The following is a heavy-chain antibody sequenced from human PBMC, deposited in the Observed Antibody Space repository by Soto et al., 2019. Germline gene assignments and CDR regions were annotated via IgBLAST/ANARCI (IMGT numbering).Heavy chain of an antibody. CDR2: ISYDGSNK. CDR3: AREPNDYGDDGYFHH. J-gene: IGHJ1*01. CDR1: GFTFSSYA. D-gene: IGHD4-17*01. Sequence: QVQLVESGGGVVQPGRSLRLSGAASGFTFSSYAMHWVREAPGKGLEWVAVISYDGSNKYYADSVKGRFTISRDNSKNTLYLQMNSLRAEDTAVYYCAREPNDYGDDGYFHHWGQGTLVTVSS. V-gene: IGHV3-30-3*01.